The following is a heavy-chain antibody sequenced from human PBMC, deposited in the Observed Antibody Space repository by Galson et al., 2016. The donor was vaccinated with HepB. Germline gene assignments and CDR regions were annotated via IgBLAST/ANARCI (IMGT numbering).Heavy chain of an antibody. J-gene: IGHJ4*02. D-gene: IGHD1-26*01. Sequence: SETLSLTCTVSGGSISVYSWSWIRQPPGKGLEWIGYIHYSGSTNYNPSLKSRVTISVDTSQNQFSLKMSSVTAPDTAVYYCTKGAKGIVGAADYWGQGTLVTVSS. CDR3: TKGAKGIVGAADY. CDR1: GGSISVYS. CDR2: IHYSGST. V-gene: IGHV4-59*01.